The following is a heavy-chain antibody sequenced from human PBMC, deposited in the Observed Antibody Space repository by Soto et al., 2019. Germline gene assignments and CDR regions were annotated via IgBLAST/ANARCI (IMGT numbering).Heavy chain of an antibody. Sequence: SETLSLTCAVSGGSFRGYSWTWIRQPPGTGLEWIGEINHSGSTNYNPSLKSRVTISVDTSKNQFSLKLTSVTAADTAVYYCAYSSTPFDYWGQGTLVTVSS. CDR1: GGSFRGYS. D-gene: IGHD6-13*01. CDR2: INHSGST. V-gene: IGHV4-34*01. CDR3: AYSSTPFDY. J-gene: IGHJ4*02.